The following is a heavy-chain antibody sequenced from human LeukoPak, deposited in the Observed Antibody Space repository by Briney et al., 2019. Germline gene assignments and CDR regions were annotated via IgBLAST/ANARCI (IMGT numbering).Heavy chain of an antibody. J-gene: IGHJ5*02. V-gene: IGHV3-11*01. CDR1: GFAFNDYY. Sequence: GGSLRLSCAASGFAFNDYYMSWIRQAPGKGLEWLSYINIGGTNTHYADSVKGRFTISRDNAKKSLYLGMNNLRAEDTAVYYCATDGAGFDTWGQGVLVTVSS. CDR3: ATDGAGFDT. CDR2: INIGGTNT.